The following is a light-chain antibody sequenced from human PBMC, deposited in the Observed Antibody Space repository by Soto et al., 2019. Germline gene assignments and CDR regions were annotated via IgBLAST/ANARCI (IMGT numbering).Light chain of an antibody. V-gene: IGLV2-8*01. CDR3: SSYAASNKHV. Sequence: QSALTQPPSASGSPGQSITISCTGPSSDVGGYDFVSWYQQHPGKAPKLMIYEVTKRPSGVPDRFSGSKSGNTASLTVSGLQPEDEADYYCSSYAASNKHVFGTGTKVTV. CDR1: SSDVGGYDF. CDR2: EVT. J-gene: IGLJ1*01.